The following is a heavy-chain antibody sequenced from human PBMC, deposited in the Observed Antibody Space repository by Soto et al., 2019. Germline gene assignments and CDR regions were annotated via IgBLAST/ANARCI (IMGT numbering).Heavy chain of an antibody. CDR3: ARETAVAGVDY. CDR2: MNPNSGNT. D-gene: IGHD6-19*01. J-gene: IGHJ4*02. Sequence: QVQLVQSGAEVKKPGASVKVSCKASGYTFTSYDINWVRQATGQGLEWMGWMNPNSGNTGYAQKFQSRVTMTRNTSISTAYMGLSSLRSEETAVYYCARETAVAGVDYWGQGTLVPVSS. V-gene: IGHV1-8*01. CDR1: GYTFTSYD.